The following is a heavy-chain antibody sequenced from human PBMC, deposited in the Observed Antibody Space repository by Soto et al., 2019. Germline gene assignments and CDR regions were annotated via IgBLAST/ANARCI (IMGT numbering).Heavy chain of an antibody. J-gene: IGHJ6*03. V-gene: IGHV3-7*01. CDR2: IKQDGSEK. D-gene: IGHD3-3*01. Sequence: GGSLRLSCAASAFTFSTYWMSWVRQAPGKGLEWVANIKQDGSEKYYVDSVKGRFTISRDNAKNSLYLQMNSLRAEDTAVYYCERCPIFPYYFYYMDVWGKGTTVTVS. CDR1: AFTFSTYW. CDR3: ERCPIFPYYFYYMDV.